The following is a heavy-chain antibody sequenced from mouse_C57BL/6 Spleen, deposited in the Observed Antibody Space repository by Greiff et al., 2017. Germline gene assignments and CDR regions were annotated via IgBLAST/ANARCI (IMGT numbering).Heavy chain of an antibody. Sequence: EVQLQQSGPELVKPGASVKISCKASGYSFTDYNMNWVKQSNGKSLEWIGVINPNYGTTSYNQKFKGKATLTVDQSSSTAYMQLNSLTSEDSAVYYCAFFITTVVDEAWFAYWGQGTLVTVSA. J-gene: IGHJ3*01. CDR2: INPNYGTT. D-gene: IGHD1-1*01. V-gene: IGHV1-39*01. CDR3: AFFITTVVDEAWFAY. CDR1: GYSFTDYN.